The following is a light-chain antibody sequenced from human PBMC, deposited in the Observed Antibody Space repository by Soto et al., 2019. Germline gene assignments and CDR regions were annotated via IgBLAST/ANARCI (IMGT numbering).Light chain of an antibody. CDR1: QSVSSY. Sequence: EIVLTQSPATLSLSPGERATLSCRASQSVSSYLAWYQQKPGQAPRLLIYDASNRATGIPARFSGSGSGTDFTFTISSLEPEDFAVYYCQQRSNWHPWTFGQGTKVEIK. CDR3: QQRSNWHPWT. CDR2: DAS. J-gene: IGKJ1*01. V-gene: IGKV3-11*01.